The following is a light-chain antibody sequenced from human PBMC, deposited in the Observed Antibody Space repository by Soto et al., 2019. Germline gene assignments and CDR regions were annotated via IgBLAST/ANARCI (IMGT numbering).Light chain of an antibody. CDR1: QSISSSY. V-gene: IGKV3-20*01. CDR3: QQYTDSRT. Sequence: EIVLTQSPGTLSLSRGERATLSCRASQSISSSYLAWYQQKPGQAPRLLVYGVSSRASDVPDRFSGSGSGTDFTLTTSSLEPEDSAVYYCQQYTDSRTFGQGTKVDIK. CDR2: GVS. J-gene: IGKJ1*01.